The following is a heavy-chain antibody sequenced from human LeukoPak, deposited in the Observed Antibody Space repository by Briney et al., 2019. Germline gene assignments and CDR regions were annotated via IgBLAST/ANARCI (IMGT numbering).Heavy chain of an antibody. Sequence: PSETLSLTCTVSGYSISSGYYWGWIRQPPGKGLEWIGYIYYSGSTNYNPSLKSRVTISVDTSKNQFSLKLSSVTAADTAVYYCARSVEGYCSGGSCYYYYYYMDVWGKGTTVTVSS. CDR1: GYSISSGYY. CDR2: IYYSGST. J-gene: IGHJ6*03. V-gene: IGHV4-61*01. D-gene: IGHD2-15*01. CDR3: ARSVEGYCSGGSCYYYYYYMDV.